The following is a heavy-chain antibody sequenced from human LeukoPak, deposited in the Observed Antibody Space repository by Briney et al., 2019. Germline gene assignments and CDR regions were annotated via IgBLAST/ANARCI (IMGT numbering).Heavy chain of an antibody. Sequence: GGCLRLSCAASGFTFSSDWMHWVRHAPGKGLVWVSRINTDGSTTDYADSVRGRFTISRDNGKNTLYLQMSSLRVEDTAVYYCVRSQSGRSGLFEHWGQGTLVTVSS. J-gene: IGHJ4*01. CDR2: INTDGSTT. D-gene: IGHD6-19*01. CDR1: GFTFSSDW. V-gene: IGHV3-74*01. CDR3: VRSQSGRSGLFEH.